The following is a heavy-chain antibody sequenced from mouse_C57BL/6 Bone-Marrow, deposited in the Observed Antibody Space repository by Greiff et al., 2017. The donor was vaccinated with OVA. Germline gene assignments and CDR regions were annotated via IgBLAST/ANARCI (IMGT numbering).Heavy chain of an antibody. CDR2: INPNNGGT. CDR3: TRRHYYGSSYFDY. D-gene: IGHD1-1*01. J-gene: IGHJ2*01. CDR1: GYTFTDYY. V-gene: IGHV1-26*01. Sequence: EVQLQQSGPELVKPGASVKISCKASGYTFTDYYMNWVKQSPGKSLEWIGDINPNNGGTSYNQKFKGKATLTVDKSSSTAYMELRSLTSEDSAVYYGTRRHYYGSSYFDYWGQGTTLTVSS.